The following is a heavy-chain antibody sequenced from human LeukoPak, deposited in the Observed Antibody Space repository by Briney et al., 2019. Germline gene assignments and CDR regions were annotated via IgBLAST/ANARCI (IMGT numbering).Heavy chain of an antibody. CDR3: ARGYDSSGCPPFPGAFDI. J-gene: IGHJ3*02. Sequence: SVKVSCKASGYTFTSYGISWVRQAPGQGLEWMGGIIPIFGTANYAQKFQGRVTITADESTSTAYMELSSLRSEDTAVYYCARGYDSSGCPPFPGAFDIWGQGTMVTVSS. V-gene: IGHV1-69*13. CDR2: IIPIFGTA. D-gene: IGHD3-22*01. CDR1: GYTFTSYG.